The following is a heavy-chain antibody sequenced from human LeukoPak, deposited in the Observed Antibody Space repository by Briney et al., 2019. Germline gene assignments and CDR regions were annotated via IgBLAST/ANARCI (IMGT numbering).Heavy chain of an antibody. Sequence: PSETLSLTCSVSGYSLTGYYWGWLRQPPAKGLEWIGNIYYTGNTYYNSSLKSRVTISVDTSKNQFSLKLSSVTAADTAVYYCATMGVLRYFDWLLTNDAFDIWGQGTMVTVSS. D-gene: IGHD3-9*01. CDR1: GYSLTGYY. V-gene: IGHV4-38-2*02. CDR3: ATMGVLRYFDWLLTNDAFDI. J-gene: IGHJ3*02. CDR2: IYYTGNT.